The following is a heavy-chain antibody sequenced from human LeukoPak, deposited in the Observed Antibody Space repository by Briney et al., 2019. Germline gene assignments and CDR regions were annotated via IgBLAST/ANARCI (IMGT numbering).Heavy chain of an antibody. Sequence: PSETLSLTCAVYGGSFSGYYRSWIRQPPGKGLEWIGEISHSGSTNYNPSLKSRVTISVDTSKNQFSLKLSSVTAADTAVYYCARRSGTRYYYYYMDVWGKGTTVTVSS. D-gene: IGHD3-3*01. J-gene: IGHJ6*03. V-gene: IGHV4-34*01. CDR3: ARRSGTRYYYYYMDV. CDR2: ISHSGST. CDR1: GGSFSGYY.